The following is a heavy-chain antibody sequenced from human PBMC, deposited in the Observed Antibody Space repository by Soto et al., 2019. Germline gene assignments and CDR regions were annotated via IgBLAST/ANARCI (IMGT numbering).Heavy chain of an antibody. Sequence: QEQLVQSGAEVKRPGASVKVSSRASGCTFTSSNINWVRQAAGQGPEWIGWMNPVNGNAAFAREFQGRVTMTRDTSTDTAYMEVGGLSSGVTAIYYCARAVGIAVTGLDLWGPGTLVTVSS. J-gene: IGHJ5*02. V-gene: IGHV1-8*01. D-gene: IGHD6-19*01. CDR3: ARAVGIAVTGLDL. CDR1: GCTFTSSN. CDR2: MNPVNGNA.